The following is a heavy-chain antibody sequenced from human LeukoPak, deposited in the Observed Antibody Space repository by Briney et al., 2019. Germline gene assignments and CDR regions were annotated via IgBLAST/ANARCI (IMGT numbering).Heavy chain of an antibody. D-gene: IGHD3-10*01. J-gene: IGHJ5*02. CDR3: ARQGYYDSGSNFDP. CDR2: IYSSGIT. Sequence: SETLSLTCTVSGVSISSSSSYWGWIRQPPGKGLEWIGSIYSSGITYYNPSLKSRVTISVDTSKNQFPLKLSSVTASDTAVYYCARQGYYDSGSNFDPWGQGTLVTVSS. CDR1: GVSISSSSSY. V-gene: IGHV4-39*01.